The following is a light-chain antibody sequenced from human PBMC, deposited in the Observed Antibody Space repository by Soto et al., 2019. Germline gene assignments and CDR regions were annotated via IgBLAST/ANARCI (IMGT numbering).Light chain of an antibody. Sequence: QSVLTQPRSVSGSPGQSVTISCTGTSTDVGGYNYVSWYQQHPGKVPKLMLYDVSKRPSGVPDRFSGPKSGNTASLTISGLQAVDEADYYCCSYAGRDTLYVFGSGTKVTVL. CDR3: CSYAGRDTLYV. V-gene: IGLV2-11*01. J-gene: IGLJ1*01. CDR1: STDVGGYNY. CDR2: DVS.